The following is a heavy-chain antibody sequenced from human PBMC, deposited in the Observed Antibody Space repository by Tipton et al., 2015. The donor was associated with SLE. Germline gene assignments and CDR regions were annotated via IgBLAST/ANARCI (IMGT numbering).Heavy chain of an antibody. Sequence: TLSLTYTVSGGSISSGSYYWSWIRQPAGKGLEWIGRIYTSGSTNYNPSLKSRVTISVDTSKNQFSLKLSSVTAADTAVYYCARGKDIWGQGTMVTVSS. V-gene: IGHV4-61*02. CDR3: ARGKDI. J-gene: IGHJ3*02. CDR1: GGSISSGSYY. CDR2: IYTSGST.